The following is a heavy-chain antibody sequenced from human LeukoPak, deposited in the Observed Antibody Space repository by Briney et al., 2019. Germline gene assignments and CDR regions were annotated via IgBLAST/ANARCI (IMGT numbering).Heavy chain of an antibody. V-gene: IGHV3-7*01. D-gene: IGHD3-10*01. CDR3: ARAFGSGSYSF. Sequence: PGGSLRLSCAASGFTFSSYWMCWVRQAPGRGVEWVAIIKQDGSDKYVDSVEGRFIISRDNAKNSLYLQMNSLRAEDTAVYYCARAFGSGSYSFWGQGALVSVSS. J-gene: IGHJ4*02. CDR2: IKQDGSDK. CDR1: GFTFSSYW.